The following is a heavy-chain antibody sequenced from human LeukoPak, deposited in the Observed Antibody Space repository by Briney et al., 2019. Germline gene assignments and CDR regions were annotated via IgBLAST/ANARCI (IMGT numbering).Heavy chain of an antibody. CDR3: ATYTHWVAGDV. V-gene: IGHV3-7*01. CDR1: GFTFSSSA. J-gene: IGHJ6*02. Sequence: GGSLRLSCAASGFTFSSSAMCWVRQSPGKGLEWVANVNPDGSAKDYVDSVKGRFTISRGNAGNSLYLQMSSLRAEDTAVYYCATYTHWVAGDVWGQGTTVTVSS. D-gene: IGHD3-16*01. CDR2: VNPDGSAK.